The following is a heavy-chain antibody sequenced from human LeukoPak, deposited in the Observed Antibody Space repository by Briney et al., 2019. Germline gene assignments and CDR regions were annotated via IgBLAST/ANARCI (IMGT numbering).Heavy chain of an antibody. CDR1: GYTFTSYG. D-gene: IGHD3-22*01. V-gene: IGHV1-18*01. CDR2: ISAYNGNT. CDR3: AREVLDDSSGQ. J-gene: IGHJ4*02. Sequence: ASVKVSCKASGYTFTSYGISWVRQAPGQGLEWMGWISAYNGNTNYAQKLQGRVTMTTDTSTSTAYMELSSLRSEDTAVYYCAREVLDDSSGQWGQGTLVTVSS.